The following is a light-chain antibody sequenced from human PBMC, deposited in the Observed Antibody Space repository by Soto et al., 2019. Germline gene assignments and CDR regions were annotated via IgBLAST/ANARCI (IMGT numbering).Light chain of an antibody. CDR2: GAS. CDR1: QSVAKNY. V-gene: IGKV3-20*01. Sequence: EIVLTQSPGTLSLSPGERASLSCRASQSVAKNYLAWYQQKPGQALRLLISGASSRATGIPDRLSGSGSGTDFTLTVSRLEAEDFAVYFCQQYASSPLTFGGGTRVEIK. J-gene: IGKJ4*01. CDR3: QQYASSPLT.